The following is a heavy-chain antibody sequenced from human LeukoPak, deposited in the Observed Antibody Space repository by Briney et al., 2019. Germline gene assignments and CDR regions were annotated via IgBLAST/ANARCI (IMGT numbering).Heavy chain of an antibody. V-gene: IGHV4-4*02. CDR3: ARGQGATVPQVGKNWFDP. J-gene: IGHJ5*02. Sequence: PSETLSLTCAISGGSISSNNWWSWVRQPPGKGLEYIGEIYRTESSNYNPSLKSRVTISVDKSKNQFSLKVDSVTVADTAIYYCARGQGATVPQVGKNWFDPWGQGTRVTVSS. D-gene: IGHD1-26*01. CDR2: IYRTESS. CDR1: GGSISSNNW.